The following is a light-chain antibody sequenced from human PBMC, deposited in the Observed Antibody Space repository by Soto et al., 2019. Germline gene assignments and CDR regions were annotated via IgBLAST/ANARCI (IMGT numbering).Light chain of an antibody. CDR1: QSVTSSY. CDR2: AAS. J-gene: IGKJ3*01. V-gene: IGKV3-20*01. CDR3: HQYGSAPLT. Sequence: EIEMTQSPGTLSLSPGDRATLSCRASQSVTSSYLAWYQQKPGHAPRLLIYAASNRPTGLPDRFSGSGSGTDFTLTISSLQPEDFAAYYCHQYGSAPLTFGAGTKVDIK.